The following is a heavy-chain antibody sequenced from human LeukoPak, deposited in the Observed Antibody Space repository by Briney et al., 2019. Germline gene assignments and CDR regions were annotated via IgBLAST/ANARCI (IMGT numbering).Heavy chain of an antibody. CDR3: ARADVSGSYFHLDY. J-gene: IGHJ4*02. V-gene: IGHV1-18*01. CDR2: ISAYNGNT. Sequence: ASVKVSCKASGYTFTSYGISWVRQAPGQGLEWMGWISAYNGNTNYAQKVQGRVTMTTDRSTNTAYMELRSLRSDDTAVYYCARADVSGSYFHLDYWGQGTLVTVSS. CDR1: GYTFTSYG. D-gene: IGHD3-16*01.